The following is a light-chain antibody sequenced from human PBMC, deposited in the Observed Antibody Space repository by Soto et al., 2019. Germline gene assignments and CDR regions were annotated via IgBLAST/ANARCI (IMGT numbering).Light chain of an antibody. Sequence: EVVLTQSPGTLSLSPGERAAISCRASQSVAANYLAWYQQKPGQAPRLLIYDASSRATGIPDRFSGSGSGTDFTPIISRLEPEDFVVYYCQQYGSLPITFAQGPRLKI. CDR3: QQYGSLPIT. V-gene: IGKV3-20*01. CDR2: DAS. CDR1: QSVAANY. J-gene: IGKJ5*01.